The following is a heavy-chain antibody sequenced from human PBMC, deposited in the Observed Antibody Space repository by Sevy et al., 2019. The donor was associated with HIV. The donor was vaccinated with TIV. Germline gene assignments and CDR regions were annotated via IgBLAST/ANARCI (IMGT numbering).Heavy chain of an antibody. D-gene: IGHD2-15*01. V-gene: IGHV4-4*02. CDR3: ARVAGFCSSDSCSGRFDP. CDR2: IYNSGGT. J-gene: IGHJ5*02. Sequence: SETLSLTCAVSGGSICSSNSWSWVRQPPGRGLEWIGEIYNSGGTIYNPSLKSRVTMSVDKSRNQFSLKLTSVTDADTAVYYCARVAGFCSSDSCSGRFDPWGQGTLVTVSS. CDR1: GGSICSSNS.